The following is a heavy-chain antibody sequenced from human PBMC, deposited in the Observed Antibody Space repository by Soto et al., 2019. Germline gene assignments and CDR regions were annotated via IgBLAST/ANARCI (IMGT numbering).Heavy chain of an antibody. CDR2: MNPNSGGT. CDR3: ARERRNYDILTGYYPSGMDV. J-gene: IGHJ6*02. V-gene: IGHV1-2*04. CDR1: GYTFTSYD. D-gene: IGHD3-9*01. Sequence: GASVKVSCKASGYTFTSYDINWVRQATGQGLEWMGWMNPNSGGTNYAQKFQGWVTMTRDTSISTAYMELSRLRSDDTAVYYCARERRNYDILTGYYPSGMDVWGQGTTVTVSS.